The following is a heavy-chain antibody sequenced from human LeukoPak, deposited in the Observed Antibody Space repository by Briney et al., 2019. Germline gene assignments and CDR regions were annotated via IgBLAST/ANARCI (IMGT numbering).Heavy chain of an antibody. J-gene: IGHJ4*02. V-gene: IGHV3-23*01. CDR1: GFTFSSYS. Sequence: AGGSLRLSCAASGFTFSSYSMSWVRQAPGKGLEWVSGISGSGGSTDYADSVKGRFTISRDNSKNTLYLQMSSLRVEDTAVYYCAKDPGYQVVYCFDYWGQGTLVTVSS. CDR3: AKDPGYQVVYCFDY. CDR2: ISGSGGST. D-gene: IGHD2-2*01.